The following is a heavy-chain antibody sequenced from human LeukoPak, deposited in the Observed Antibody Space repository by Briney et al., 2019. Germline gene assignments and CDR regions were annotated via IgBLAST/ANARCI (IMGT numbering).Heavy chain of an antibody. J-gene: IGHJ6*03. Sequence: ASVKVSCKASGYTFTSYGISWVRQAPGQGLEWMGWISAYNGNTNYAQKLQGRVTMTTDTSTSTAYMELGSLRSDDTAVYYCARGYYDFWSGPDYYYMDVWGKGTAVTVSS. CDR2: ISAYNGNT. D-gene: IGHD3-3*01. V-gene: IGHV1-18*01. CDR1: GYTFTSYG. CDR3: ARGYYDFWSGPDYYYMDV.